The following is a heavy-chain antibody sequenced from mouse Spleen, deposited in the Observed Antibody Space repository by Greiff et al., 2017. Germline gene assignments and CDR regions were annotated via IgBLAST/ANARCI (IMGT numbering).Heavy chain of an antibody. CDR3: ARNGYYGSSYTWFAY. J-gene: IGHJ3*01. Sequence: VQLQQSGAELAKPGASVKMSCKASGYTFTSYWMHWVKQRPGQGLEWIGYINPSTGYTEYNQKFKDKATLTADKSSSTAYMQLSSLTSEDSAVYYCARNGYYGSSYTWFAYWGQGTLVTVSA. CDR2: INPSTGYT. CDR1: GYTFTSYW. D-gene: IGHD1-1*01. V-gene: IGHV1-7*01.